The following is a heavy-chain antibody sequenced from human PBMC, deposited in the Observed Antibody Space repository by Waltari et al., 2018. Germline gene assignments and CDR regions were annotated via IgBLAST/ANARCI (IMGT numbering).Heavy chain of an antibody. V-gene: IGHV4-34*01. CDR2: INHSGST. D-gene: IGHD3-10*01. J-gene: IGHJ4*02. Sequence: QVQLQQWGAGLLKPSETLSLTCAVSGGSFSGYYWSWIRKPPGKGLEWIGEINHSGSTNYNPSLKSRVTISVDTSKNQFSLKLSSVTAADTAVYYCARGGRHYYGSGSYTHWGQGTLVTVSS. CDR3: ARGGRHYYGSGSYTH. CDR1: GGSFSGYY.